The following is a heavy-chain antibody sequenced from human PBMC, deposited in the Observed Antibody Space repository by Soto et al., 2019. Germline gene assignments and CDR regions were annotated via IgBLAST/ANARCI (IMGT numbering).Heavy chain of an antibody. D-gene: IGHD3-3*01. V-gene: IGHV1-46*01. CDR1: GYTFTSYY. CDR2: INSSGGST. CDR3: ARDRFVGPPEDGYYYDMDV. Sequence: VASVKVSCKAFGYTFTSYYMHWVRQAPGQGLEWMGIINSSGGSTSSAQKFQGRVTMTRDTSTTTVYMELSSLTSEDTAVYYCARDRFVGPPEDGYYYDMDVWGQGTTVTVSS. J-gene: IGHJ6*02.